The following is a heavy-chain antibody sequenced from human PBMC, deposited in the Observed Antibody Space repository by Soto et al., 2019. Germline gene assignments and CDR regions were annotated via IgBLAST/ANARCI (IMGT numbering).Heavy chain of an antibody. CDR3: TRDGGYDSSNY. V-gene: IGHV3-49*03. D-gene: IGHD3-22*01. CDR2: IRSKAYGGTT. J-gene: IGHJ4*02. CDR1: GFTFGDYA. Sequence: GGSLRLSCTASGFTFGDYAMSWFRQAPGEGLEWVGFIRSKAYGGTTEYAASVKGRFTISRDDSKSIAYLQMNSLKTEDTAVYYCTRDGGYDSSNYWGQGTLVTVSS.